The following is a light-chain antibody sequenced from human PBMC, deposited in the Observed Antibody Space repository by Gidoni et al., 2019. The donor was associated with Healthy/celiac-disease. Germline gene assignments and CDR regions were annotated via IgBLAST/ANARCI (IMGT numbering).Light chain of an antibody. Sequence: PAPLSVSPGERAPLSCRARQSVSSNLAWYQQKPGQAPRLLIYGASTRATGIPARFSGSGSGTEFTLTISSLQSEDFAVYYCQQYNNWPPFTFGPGTKVDIK. CDR1: QSVSSN. V-gene: IGKV3-15*01. CDR2: GAS. CDR3: QQYNNWPPFT. J-gene: IGKJ3*01.